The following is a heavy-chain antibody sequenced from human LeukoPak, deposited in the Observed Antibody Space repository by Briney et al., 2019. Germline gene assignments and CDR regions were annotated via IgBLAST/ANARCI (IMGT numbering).Heavy chain of an antibody. CDR3: AREPYSSGWYFSYYFDY. J-gene: IGHJ4*02. V-gene: IGHV3-30-3*01. D-gene: IGHD6-19*01. Sequence: PGGSLRLSCAASGFTFSNYAMHWVRQALGKGLEWVAVISYDGSNRYYADSVKGRFTISRDNSKNTLYLQMNSLRVEDTAVYYCAREPYSSGWYFSYYFDYWGQGTLVTVSS. CDR2: ISYDGSNR. CDR1: GFTFSNYA.